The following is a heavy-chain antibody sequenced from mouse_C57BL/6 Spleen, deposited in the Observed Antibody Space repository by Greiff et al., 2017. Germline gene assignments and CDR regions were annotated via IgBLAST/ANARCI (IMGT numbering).Heavy chain of an antibody. CDR1: GYTFTSYW. V-gene: IGHV1-69*01. CDR3: ARLPTYDGYYNFDV. Sequence: VQLQQPGAELVMPGASVKLSCKASGYTFTSYWMHWVKQRPGQGLEWIGEIDPSDSYTNYNQKFKGKSTLTVDKSSSTAYMQLSSLTSEDSAVYYCARLPTYDGYYNFDVWGTGTTVTVSS. J-gene: IGHJ1*03. D-gene: IGHD2-3*01. CDR2: IDPSDSYT.